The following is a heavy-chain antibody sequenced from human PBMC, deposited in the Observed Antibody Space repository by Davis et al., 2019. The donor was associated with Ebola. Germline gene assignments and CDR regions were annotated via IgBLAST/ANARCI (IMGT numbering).Heavy chain of an antibody. CDR2: IRSKANSYAT. Sequence: GESPKISCAASGFTFSGSAMHWVRQASGKGLEWVGRIRSKANSYATAYTASVKGRFTISRDGSKNTAYLQMNSLKTEDTAVYYCTAAADSGSDYWGQGTLVTVSS. CDR3: TAAADSGSDY. CDR1: GFTFSGSA. D-gene: IGHD6-13*01. V-gene: IGHV3-73*01. J-gene: IGHJ4*02.